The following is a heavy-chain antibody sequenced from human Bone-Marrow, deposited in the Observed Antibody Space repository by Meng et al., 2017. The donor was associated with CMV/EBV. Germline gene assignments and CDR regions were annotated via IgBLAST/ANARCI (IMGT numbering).Heavy chain of an antibody. V-gene: IGHV3-74*01. CDR3: AREGVLDSDPFSY. CDR1: GFTVSSYW. D-gene: IGHD3-3*02. CDR2: INSDGSST. Sequence: GGSLRLSCAASGFTVSSYWMHWVRQAPGKGLVWVSRINSDGSSTSYADSVQGRFTISRDNAKNPLYLQMNSLRAEDTAVYYCAREGVLDSDPFSYWGQGTLVTVSS. J-gene: IGHJ4*02.